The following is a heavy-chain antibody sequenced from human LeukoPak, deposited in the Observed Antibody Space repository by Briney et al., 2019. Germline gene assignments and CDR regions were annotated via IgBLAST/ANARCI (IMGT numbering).Heavy chain of an antibody. Sequence: GGSLRLSCAVTFSSYAMTWVRQVPGKGLEWVSAISASGDITYHADSVKGRFTISRDNSKSTLYLQMNSLRADDRTVYSCAERIPRGIDYFDYWGQGILVTVSS. CDR1: TFSSYA. V-gene: IGHV3-23*01. D-gene: IGHD2-15*01. CDR2: ISASGDIT. CDR3: AERIPRGIDYFDY. J-gene: IGHJ4*02.